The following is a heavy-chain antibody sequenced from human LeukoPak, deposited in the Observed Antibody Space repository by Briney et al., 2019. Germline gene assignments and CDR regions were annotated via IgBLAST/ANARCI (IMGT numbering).Heavy chain of an antibody. CDR3: TTRHYDILTGYYEGGY. CDR1: GFTFSNAW. Sequence: GGSLRLSCAASGFTFSNAWMSWVRQAPGKGLEWVGRIKSKTDSVTTDYAAPVKGRFTISRDDSRNTLYLQMNSLKTEDTAVYYCTTRHYDILTGYYEGGYWGQGTLVTVSS. D-gene: IGHD3-9*01. CDR2: IKSKTDSVTT. J-gene: IGHJ4*02. V-gene: IGHV3-15*01.